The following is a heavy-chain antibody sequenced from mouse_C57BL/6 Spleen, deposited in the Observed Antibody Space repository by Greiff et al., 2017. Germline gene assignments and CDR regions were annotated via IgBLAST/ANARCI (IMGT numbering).Heavy chain of an antibody. D-gene: IGHD2-10*01. Sequence: EVHLVESGGGLVKPGGSLKLSCAASGFTFSDYGMHWVRQAPEKGLEWVAYISSGSSTIYYADTVKGRFTISRDNAKNTLFLQLTSLRSEDTAMYYCATYYGNYLDYWGQGTTLTVSS. J-gene: IGHJ2*01. V-gene: IGHV5-17*01. CDR1: GFTFSDYG. CDR2: ISSGSSTI. CDR3: ATYYGNYLDY.